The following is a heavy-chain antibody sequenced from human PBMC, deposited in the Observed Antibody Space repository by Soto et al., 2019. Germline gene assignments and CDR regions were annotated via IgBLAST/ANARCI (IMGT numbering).Heavy chain of an antibody. CDR2: IHVTGYT. J-gene: IGHJ4*02. CDR3: ARGGALRPNGYFPLAF. CDR1: GASITSGSYS. D-gene: IGHD1-26*01. Sequence: SETLSLTCTVSGASITSGSYSWSWIRQAPGKGLEWIGNIHVTGYTAFSPSLKRRVTMSVDTSKNQFSLNVNSVTAADTAVYFCARGGALRPNGYFPLAFWGQGTLVTVSS. V-gene: IGHV4-30-2*01.